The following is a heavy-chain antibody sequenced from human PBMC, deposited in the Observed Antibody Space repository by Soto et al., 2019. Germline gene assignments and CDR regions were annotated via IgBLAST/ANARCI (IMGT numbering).Heavy chain of an antibody. V-gene: IGHV4-34*01. CDR3: ARDDDYCVDY. D-gene: IGHD4-17*01. CDR2: INHSGST. CDR1: GGSFSGYY. J-gene: IGHJ4*02. Sequence: TSETLSLTCAVCGGSFSGYYWSWIRQPPGKGLEWIGEINHSGSTNYNPSLKSRVTISVDTSKNQFSLKLSSVTAADTAVYYCARDDDYCVDYWGQGTLVTVSS.